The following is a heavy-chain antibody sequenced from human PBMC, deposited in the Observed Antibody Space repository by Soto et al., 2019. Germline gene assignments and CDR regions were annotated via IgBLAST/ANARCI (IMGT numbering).Heavy chain of an antibody. Sequence: GGSLRLSCAASGFTVSSNYMSWVRQAPGKGLEWVSVIYSGGSTYYADSVKGRFTISRDNSKNTLYLQMNSLRAEDTAVYYCASLNLYDILTGYYTAYFDYWGQGTLVTVSS. CDR2: IYSGGST. D-gene: IGHD3-9*01. CDR3: ASLNLYDILTGYYTAYFDY. CDR1: GFTVSSNY. J-gene: IGHJ4*02. V-gene: IGHV3-66*01.